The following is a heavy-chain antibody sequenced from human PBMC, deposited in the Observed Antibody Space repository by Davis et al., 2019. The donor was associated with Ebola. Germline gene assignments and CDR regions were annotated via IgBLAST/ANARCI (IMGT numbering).Heavy chain of an antibody. CDR3: ARGGLWDY. CDR1: GFTFSSYW. J-gene: IGHJ4*02. Sequence: GGSLRLSCAASGFTFSSYWMHWVRQAPGKGLEWVSSITSSSTYIYYADSVKGRFTISRDNAKNSLYLQMNSLRAEDTAVYYCARGGLWDYWGQGTLATVSS. CDR2: ITSSSTYI. V-gene: IGHV3-21*01. D-gene: IGHD2-21*01.